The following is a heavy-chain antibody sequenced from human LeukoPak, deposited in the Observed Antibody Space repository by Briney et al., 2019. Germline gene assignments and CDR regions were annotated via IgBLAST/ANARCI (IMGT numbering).Heavy chain of an antibody. J-gene: IGHJ4*02. CDR1: GFTFSSYW. D-gene: IGHD3-3*01. V-gene: IGHV3-7*01. CDR3: ARDLYDFWSGYTVSDY. Sequence: GGSLRLSCAASGFTFSSYWMSWVRQAPGQGLEWVANIKQDGREKYYVDSGKGRFTISRDNAKTSLYLQMNSLRAEDTAVYYCARDLYDFWSGYTVSDYWGQGTLVTVSS. CDR2: IKQDGREK.